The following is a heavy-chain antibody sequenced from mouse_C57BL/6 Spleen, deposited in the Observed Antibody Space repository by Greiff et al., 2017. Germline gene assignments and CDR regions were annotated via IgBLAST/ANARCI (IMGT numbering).Heavy chain of an antibody. CDR3: ARHENYYGSSPFDY. J-gene: IGHJ2*01. CDR2: ISGGGGNT. Sequence: EVQRVESGGGLVKPGGSLKLSCAASGFTFSSYTMSWVRQTPEQRLEWVATISGGGGNTYYPDSVKGRFTISRDNAKNTLYLQMSSLRSEDSALYYCARHENYYGSSPFDYWGQGTTLTVSS. CDR1: GFTFSSYT. D-gene: IGHD1-1*01. V-gene: IGHV5-9*01.